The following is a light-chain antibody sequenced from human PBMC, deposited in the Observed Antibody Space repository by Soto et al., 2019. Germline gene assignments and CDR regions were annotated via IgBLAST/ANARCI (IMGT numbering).Light chain of an antibody. CDR2: GAS. J-gene: IGKJ1*01. CDR1: QGIRND. V-gene: IGKV1-6*01. Sequence: AIQRTQAPSSLSASVGDRVTITFRASQGIRNDLGWYQQRPGKAPELLIYGASSLQRGVPSRFSGSGSGTDFTLTISSLQPEDFATYYCLQHYNYPRTFGQGTKVDIK. CDR3: LQHYNYPRT.